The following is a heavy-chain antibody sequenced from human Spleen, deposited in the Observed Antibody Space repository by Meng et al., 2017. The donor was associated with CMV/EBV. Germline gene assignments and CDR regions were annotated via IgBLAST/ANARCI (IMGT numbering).Heavy chain of an antibody. CDR3: ARAGDCSGGRCSGWFDP. D-gene: IGHD2-15*01. J-gene: IGHJ5*02. CDR1: YTFSGYY. Sequence: YTFSGYYMHWVRQAPGQGLEWMGWINANSGGTNYAQKFQGRVTVTRDTSISTAYMELSRLRSDDTAVYYCARAGDCSGGRCSGWFDPWGQETLVTVSS. CDR2: INANSGGT. V-gene: IGHV1-2*02.